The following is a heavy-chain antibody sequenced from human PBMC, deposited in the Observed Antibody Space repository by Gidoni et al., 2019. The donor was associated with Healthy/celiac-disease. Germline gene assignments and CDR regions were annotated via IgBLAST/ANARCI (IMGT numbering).Heavy chain of an antibody. V-gene: IGHV3-30-3*01. CDR1: GFTFSSSA. J-gene: IGHJ4*02. CDR2: ISYDGSNK. Sequence: QVQLVESGGGVVQPGRSLRISCAASGFTFSSSAMPWVRQAPGKGLEWVAVISYDGSNKYYADSVKGRFTISRDNSKNTLYLQMNSLRAEDTAVYYCARDPHIVVVTAGIIHGYFDYWGQGTLVTVSS. CDR3: ARDPHIVVVTAGIIHGYFDY. D-gene: IGHD2-21*02.